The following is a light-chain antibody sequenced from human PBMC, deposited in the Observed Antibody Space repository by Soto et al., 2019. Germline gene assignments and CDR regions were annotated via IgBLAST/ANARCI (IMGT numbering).Light chain of an antibody. CDR1: QRISNW. CDR2: DAS. CDR3: QQYNRYPVT. V-gene: IGKV1-5*01. J-gene: IGKJ3*01. Sequence: IQMTQSPSTLSASIGDRVTMTCRASQRISNWLAWYQQKPGKAPNLLIYDASTLESGVPSRFSGSGYGTEFTLTISSLQPDDFATYYCQQYNRYPVTFVPGPKVDI.